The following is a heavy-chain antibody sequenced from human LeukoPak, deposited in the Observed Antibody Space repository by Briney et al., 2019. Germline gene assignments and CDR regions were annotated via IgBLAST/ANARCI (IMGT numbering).Heavy chain of an antibody. Sequence: GGSLRLSYATYGFTFSYYGMHWVRQAPGKGLEWVAFIRFEGTEKFYADSVKGRFTISRDNSKNTLYLEMNSLRREDTAVYYCAKDLMRDRWFGESWGQGTLVTVSS. CDR2: IRFEGTEK. CDR1: GFTFSYYG. CDR3: AKDLMRDRWFGES. D-gene: IGHD3-10*01. J-gene: IGHJ5*02. V-gene: IGHV3-30*02.